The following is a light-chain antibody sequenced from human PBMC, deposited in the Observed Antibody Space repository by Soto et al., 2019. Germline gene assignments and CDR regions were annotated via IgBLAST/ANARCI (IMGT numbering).Light chain of an antibody. CDR3: QQYSNRPLT. J-gene: IGKJ5*01. CDR2: GAS. V-gene: IGKV3-15*01. CDR1: QSVGSN. Sequence: EVVMTHSPATLSVSPWERATFSCRASQSVGSNLAWYQQKPGQAPSLLIYGASTRATGIPARFSGSGSGTEFTLTISSLQSEDFAVYYCQQYSNRPLTFGQGTRLEIK.